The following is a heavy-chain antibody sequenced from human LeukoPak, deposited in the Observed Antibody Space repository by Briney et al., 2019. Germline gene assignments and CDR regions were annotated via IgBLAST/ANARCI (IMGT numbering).Heavy chain of an antibody. J-gene: IGHJ4*02. CDR2: ITGSAGST. V-gene: IGHV3-23*01. D-gene: IGHD6-13*01. CDR1: GFTFSSYA. CDR3: AKKASAAAGPDYFDY. Sequence: PGGSLRLSCAASGFTFSSYAMIWVRQAPGKGLEWVSAITGSAGSTYYADSVKGRFTISRDNSKNTLYLQLNSPRAEDTAVYYCAKKASAAAGPDYFDYWGQGTLVTVSS.